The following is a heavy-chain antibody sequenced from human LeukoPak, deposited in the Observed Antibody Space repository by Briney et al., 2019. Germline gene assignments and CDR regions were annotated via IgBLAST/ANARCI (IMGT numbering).Heavy chain of an antibody. CDR1: GYTFTGYY. CDR3: ARASGP. CDR2: IIPIFGTA. J-gene: IGHJ5*02. V-gene: IGHV1-69*05. D-gene: IGHD3-10*01. Sequence: SVKVSCKASGYTFTGYYMHWVRQAPGQGLEWTGGIIPIFGTANYAQKFQGRVTITTDESTSTAYMELSSLRSEDTAVYYCARASGPWGQGTLVTVSS.